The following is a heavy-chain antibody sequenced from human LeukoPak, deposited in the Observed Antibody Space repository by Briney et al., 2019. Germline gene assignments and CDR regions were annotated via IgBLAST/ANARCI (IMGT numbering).Heavy chain of an antibody. CDR3: ARDTVGVTDY. D-gene: IGHD1-26*01. V-gene: IGHV3-7*01. CDR2: IKPDGSEK. J-gene: IGHJ4*02. CDR1: GFTFSSYA. Sequence: GGSLRLSCAASGFTFSSYAMSWVRQAPGKGLEWVTNIKPDGSEKYYVDSVKGRFTISRDNAKNSLYLQMNSLRAEDTALYYCARDTVGVTDYWGQGTLVTVSS.